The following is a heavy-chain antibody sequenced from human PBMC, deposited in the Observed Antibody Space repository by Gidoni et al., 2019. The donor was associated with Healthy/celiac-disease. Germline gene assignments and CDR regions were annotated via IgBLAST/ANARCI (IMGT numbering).Heavy chain of an antibody. CDR3: ARGYCSGGSCYVDY. CDR1: GFTFSSYW. CDR2: INSDGSST. V-gene: IGHV3-74*01. D-gene: IGHD2-15*01. Sequence: EVQLVESGGGLVQPGGSLRLSCAASGFTFSSYWMHWVRQAPGKWLVWVSRINSDGSSTSYADSVKGRFTISRDNAKNTLYLQMNSLRAEDTAVYYCARGYCSGGSCYVDYWGQGTLVTVSS. J-gene: IGHJ4*02.